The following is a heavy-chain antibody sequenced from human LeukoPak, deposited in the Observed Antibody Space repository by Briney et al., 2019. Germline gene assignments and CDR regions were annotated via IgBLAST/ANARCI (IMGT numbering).Heavy chain of an antibody. D-gene: IGHD2-21*02. J-gene: IGHJ2*01. CDR3: AKGKGPTANWYFDV. CDR2: IGGGPGNT. CDR1: GFSSSSSA. V-gene: IGHV3-23*01. Sequence: GGSLRLSCAASGFSSSSSAMSWVRQAPGKGLEWVSVIGGGPGNTYYTDSVKGRFTISRDNSKNTLYLHLNSLRAEDTAVYYCAKGKGPTANWYFDVWGRGTLVTVSS.